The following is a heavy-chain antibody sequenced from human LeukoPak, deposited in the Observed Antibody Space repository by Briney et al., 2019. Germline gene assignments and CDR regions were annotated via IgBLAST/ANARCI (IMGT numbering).Heavy chain of an antibody. CDR1: GYSFTTYW. D-gene: IGHD2-15*01. Sequence: GESLKISCKGSGYSFTTYWIAWVRQMPGKGLKWMGIIYPGGSDTRYSPSFQGQVTISADKSISTAFLQWSSLKASDTAMYYCARQQVAYYYYYGMDVWGKGTTVTVSS. CDR2: IYPGGSDT. CDR3: ARQQVAYYYYYGMDV. V-gene: IGHV5-51*01. J-gene: IGHJ6*04.